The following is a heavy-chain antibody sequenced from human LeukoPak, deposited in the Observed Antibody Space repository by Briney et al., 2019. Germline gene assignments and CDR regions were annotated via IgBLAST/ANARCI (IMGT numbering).Heavy chain of an antibody. Sequence: ASVKVSCKASGYTFTGYYMHWVRQAPGQGLEWMGWINPNSGGTSYAQKFQGRVTMTRDTSISTAYMELSRLRSDDTAVYYCARDERYCSGGSCYPTFPIDYWGQGTLVTVSS. V-gene: IGHV1-2*02. D-gene: IGHD2-15*01. CDR3: ARDERYCSGGSCYPTFPIDY. J-gene: IGHJ4*02. CDR1: GYTFTGYY. CDR2: INPNSGGT.